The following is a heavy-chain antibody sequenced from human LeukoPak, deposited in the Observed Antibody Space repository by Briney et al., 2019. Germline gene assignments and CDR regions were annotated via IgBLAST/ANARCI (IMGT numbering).Heavy chain of an antibody. J-gene: IGHJ6*02. Sequence: ASVKVSCKASGYTFTSYGISWVRQAPGQGLEWMGWICAYNGNTNYAQKLQGRVTMTTDTSTSTAYMELRSLRSDDTAVYYCARGKVTLWFGESTDYYGMDVWGQGTTVTVSS. CDR2: ICAYNGNT. CDR3: ARGKVTLWFGESTDYYGMDV. CDR1: GYTFTSYG. V-gene: IGHV1-18*01. D-gene: IGHD3-10*01.